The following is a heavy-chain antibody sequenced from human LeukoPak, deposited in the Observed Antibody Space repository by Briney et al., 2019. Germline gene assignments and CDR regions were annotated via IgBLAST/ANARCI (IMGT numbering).Heavy chain of an antibody. CDR3: ARDASAQYFQH. Sequence: SETLSLTCTVSGDSISSGDYFWSWIRQHPGKGLEWIGYIYYSGSTYYNPSLKSRLTISVDTSKNQFSLKLSSVTAADTAVYYCARDASAQYFQHWGQGTLVTVSS. J-gene: IGHJ1*01. CDR1: GDSISSGDYF. V-gene: IGHV4-31*03. CDR2: IYYSGST.